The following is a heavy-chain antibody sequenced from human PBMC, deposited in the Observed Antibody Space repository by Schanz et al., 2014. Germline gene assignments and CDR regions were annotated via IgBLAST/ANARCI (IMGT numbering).Heavy chain of an antibody. V-gene: IGHV1-8*01. CDR3: ARGRTFDW. CDR1: GYTFTSYD. Sequence: QVQLIQSGAEVKKPGASVKVSCTASGYTFTSYDINWVRQAPGQGLEWLGWMNPNSGNPGFAQKFRGRVTMTRNTSMSTAYIELHILTSEDTAVYYCARGRTFDWWGQGTLVTVSS. CDR2: MNPNSGNP. J-gene: IGHJ4*02.